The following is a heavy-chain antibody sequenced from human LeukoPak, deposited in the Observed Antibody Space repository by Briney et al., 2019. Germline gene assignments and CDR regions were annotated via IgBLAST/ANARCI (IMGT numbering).Heavy chain of an antibody. Sequence: PGGSLRLSCAASGFTFSSYGMHWVRQAPGKGREWGAVISYDGSNKYYADSVKGRFTISRDNSKNTLYLQMNSLRAEDTAVYYCAKGRVAAAGTGFGFDYWGQGTLVTVSS. V-gene: IGHV3-30*18. J-gene: IGHJ4*02. CDR1: GFTFSSYG. D-gene: IGHD6-13*01. CDR3: AKGRVAAAGTGFGFDY. CDR2: ISYDGSNK.